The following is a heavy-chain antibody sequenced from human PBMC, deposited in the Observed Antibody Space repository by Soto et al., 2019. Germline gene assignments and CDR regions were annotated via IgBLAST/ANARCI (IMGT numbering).Heavy chain of an antibody. D-gene: IGHD3-10*01. V-gene: IGHV3-30*18. J-gene: IGHJ4*02. CDR3: AKDSLRDIWFGEFRAEY. CDR1: GFTFSSYG. CDR2: ISYDGSNK. Sequence: QVQLVESGAGVVQPGRSLRLSSAASGFTFSSYGMHWVRQAPGKGLEWVAVISYDGSNKYYADSVKGRFTISRDNSKNTLYLQMNSLRAEDTAVYYCAKDSLRDIWFGEFRAEYWGQGTLVTVSS.